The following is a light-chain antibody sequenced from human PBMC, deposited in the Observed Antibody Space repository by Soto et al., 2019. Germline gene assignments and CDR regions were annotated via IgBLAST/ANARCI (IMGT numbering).Light chain of an antibody. J-gene: IGKJ1*01. CDR1: QSVSSN. CDR3: QQYNYWWT. V-gene: IGKV3-15*01. Sequence: EIVMTQSPATLSVSPGERATLSCRASQSVSSNLAWYQQTPGQAPRLLIYGASTRATGIPASFSGSGSGTEFTLTISSLQSEYVAVYYCQQYNYWWTFGQGTKVEVK. CDR2: GAS.